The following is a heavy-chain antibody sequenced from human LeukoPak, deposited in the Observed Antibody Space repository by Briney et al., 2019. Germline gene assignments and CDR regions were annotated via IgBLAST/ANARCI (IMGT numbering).Heavy chain of an antibody. CDR2: IKPSGGST. D-gene: IGHD5-18*01. CDR1: GYTFTSYY. Sequence: ASVKVSCKASGYTFTSYYMHWVRQAPGQGLEWMGIIKPSGGSTSYAQKLQGRVTMTRDTSTNTVYMKLSSLRSKDTAVYYCARDRGNTSMVLLDYWGQGTLVTVSS. V-gene: IGHV1-46*04. CDR3: ARDRGNTSMVLLDY. J-gene: IGHJ4*02.